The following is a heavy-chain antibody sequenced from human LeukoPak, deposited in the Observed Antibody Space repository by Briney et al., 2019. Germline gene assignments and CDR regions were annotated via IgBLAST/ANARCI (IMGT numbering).Heavy chain of an antibody. J-gene: IGHJ5*02. CDR2: ISGSGGST. D-gene: IGHD4-17*01. CDR1: GFTFSSYA. Sequence: HSGGSLRLSCAASGFTFSSYAMSWVRQAPGKGLEWVSAISGSGGSTYYADSVKGRFTISRDSSKNTLYLQMNSLRAEDTAVYYCAKGAYGDYAGGFNPWGQGTLVTVSS. V-gene: IGHV3-23*01. CDR3: AKGAYGDYAGGFNP.